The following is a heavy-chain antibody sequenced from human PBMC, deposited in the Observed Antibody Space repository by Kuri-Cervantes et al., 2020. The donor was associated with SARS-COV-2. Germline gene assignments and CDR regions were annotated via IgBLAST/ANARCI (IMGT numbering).Heavy chain of an antibody. CDR2: ISTYNGDT. CDR3: ARLNLESGDTKFDP. Sequence: ASVKVSCKASGYTFSSHAISWVRQAPGQGLEWIGWISTYNGDTQYAQKFQGRVIMTTDTSTTTVFMDLWDLTFDDTAVYYCARLNLESGDTKFDPWGQGTTVTVSS. CDR1: GYTFSSHA. V-gene: IGHV1-18*04. D-gene: IGHD1-1*01. J-gene: IGHJ6*02.